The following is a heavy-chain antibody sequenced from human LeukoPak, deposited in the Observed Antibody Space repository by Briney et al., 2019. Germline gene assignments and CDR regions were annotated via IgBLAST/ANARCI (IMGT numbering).Heavy chain of an antibody. D-gene: IGHD2-8*01. Sequence: PSETLSLTGVVFNMSFNDYYWTWIRRPPGKGLEWIGEINHSGDTSYNPSLKRRLTLSVDTSKNQFSPELTSVSAADTAVYYCARGNCVNGVCYLDYWGQGNLVTVSS. CDR2: INHSGDT. CDR3: ARGNCVNGVCYLDY. V-gene: IGHV4-34*01. J-gene: IGHJ4*02. CDR1: NMSFNDYY.